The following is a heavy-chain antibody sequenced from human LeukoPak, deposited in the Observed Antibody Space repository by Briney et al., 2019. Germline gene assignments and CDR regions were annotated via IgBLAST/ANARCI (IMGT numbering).Heavy chain of an antibody. CDR3: ARAYYYGSGSSVPFDY. CDR2: IIPIFGTA. V-gene: IGHV1-69*05. CDR1: GGTFSSYA. J-gene: IGHJ4*02. Sequence: SVKVSCKASGGTFSSYAISWVRQAPGQGLEWMGRIIPIFGTANYAQKFQGRVTITTEESTSTAYMELSSLRSEDTAVYYCARAYYYGSGSSVPFDYWGQGTLVTVSS. D-gene: IGHD3-10*01.